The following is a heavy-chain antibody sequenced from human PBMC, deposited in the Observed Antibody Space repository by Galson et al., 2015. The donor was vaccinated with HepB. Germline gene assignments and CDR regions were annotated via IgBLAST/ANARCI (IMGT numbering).Heavy chain of an antibody. CDR3: ARVIVLMVYARGGGDAFDI. V-gene: IGHV1-2*02. J-gene: IGHJ3*02. CDR1: GYTFTGYS. CDR2: INPNSGGT. Sequence: SVTVSCKASGYTFTGYSMRWVRQAPGQGLEWMGWINPNSGGTNYAQKFQGRVTMTRDTSISTAYMELSRLRSDDTAVYYCARVIVLMVYARGGGDAFDIWGQGTMVTVSS. D-gene: IGHD2-8*01.